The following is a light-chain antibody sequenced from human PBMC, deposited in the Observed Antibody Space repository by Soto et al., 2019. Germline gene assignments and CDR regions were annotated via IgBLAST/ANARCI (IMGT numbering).Light chain of an antibody. CDR2: TAS. CDR1: QNINSY. V-gene: IGKV1-39*01. Sequence: DIQMTQSPSSLSASVGDRVNITCRASQNINSYLNWYQQKPGKAPKLLISTASSLQSGVPSRFSGSGAGTDFTLTISSLQPEDFAIYYCQQSCHAPLSFGGGTNVEI. CDR3: QQSCHAPLS. J-gene: IGKJ4*01.